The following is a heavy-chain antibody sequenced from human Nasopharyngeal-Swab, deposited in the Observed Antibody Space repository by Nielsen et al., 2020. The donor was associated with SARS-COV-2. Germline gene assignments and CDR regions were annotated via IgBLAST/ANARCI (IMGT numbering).Heavy chain of an antibody. V-gene: IGHV3-73*01. J-gene: IGHJ4*02. Sequence: GESLKISCAASGFIFSESAMHWVRQASGKGLEWVGRIGDKAHNYATTYGASMKGRFTISSDDSSNTAFLQMDNLKTEDTALYYCTTDFYFDYWGQGALVTVSS. CDR2: IGDKAHNYAT. CDR3: TTDFYFDY. CDR1: GFIFSESA.